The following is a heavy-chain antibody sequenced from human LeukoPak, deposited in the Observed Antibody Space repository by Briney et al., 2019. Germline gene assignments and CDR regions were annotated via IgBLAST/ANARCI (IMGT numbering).Heavy chain of an antibody. J-gene: IGHJ6*03. Sequence: GESLKISCKGSGYRFTNYWIGWVRQMPGKGLEWMGIIYPGDSDTRYSPSFQGQVTISADKSISTAYLQWSSLKASDTAMYYCASTSIAPPGYYYYYMDVWGKGTTVTVSS. CDR3: ASTSIAPPGYYYYYMDV. CDR2: IYPGDSDT. CDR1: GYRFTNYW. V-gene: IGHV5-51*01. D-gene: IGHD6-13*01.